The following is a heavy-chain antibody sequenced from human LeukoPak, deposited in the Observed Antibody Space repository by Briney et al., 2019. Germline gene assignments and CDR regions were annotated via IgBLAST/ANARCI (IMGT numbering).Heavy chain of an antibody. D-gene: IGHD6-13*01. Sequence: PGGSLRLSCAASGFTFSTYSMNWVRQAPGKGLEWVSYIGRSSSPIYYADSVKGRFTISRDNAKNSLYLQMNSLRAEDTAVYYCASGQQLVRDYYGMDVWGQGTTVTVSS. CDR2: IGRSSSPI. CDR1: GFTFSTYS. V-gene: IGHV3-48*01. CDR3: ASGQQLVRDYYGMDV. J-gene: IGHJ6*02.